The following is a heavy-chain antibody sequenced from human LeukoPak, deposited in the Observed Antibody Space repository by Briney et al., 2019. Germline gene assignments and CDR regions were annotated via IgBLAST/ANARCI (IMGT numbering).Heavy chain of an antibody. J-gene: IGHJ4*02. D-gene: IGHD5-18*01. CDR1: GGSFSAYY. V-gene: IGHV4-34*01. CDR2: INHSGST. Sequence: SETLSLACAVYGGSFSAYYWSWIRQPPGKGLEWIGEINHSGSTNYNPSLKSRVTISVDTSKNQFSLKLSSVTAADTAVYYCARGPHTAMGSVDYWGQGTLVTVSS. CDR3: ARGPHTAMGSVDY.